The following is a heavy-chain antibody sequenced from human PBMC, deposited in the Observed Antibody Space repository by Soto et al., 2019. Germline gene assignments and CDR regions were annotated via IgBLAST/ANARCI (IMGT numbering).Heavy chain of an antibody. J-gene: IGHJ5*02. Sequence: SETLSLTCTVSVASISGYYWSWIRKSAGKGLEWIGRIYATGTTDYNPSLKSRVMMSVDTSKKQFSLKLRSVTAADTAVYYCVRDGTKTLRDWFDPWGQGISVTVSS. CDR1: VASISGYY. CDR2: IYATGTT. V-gene: IGHV4-4*07. CDR3: VRDGTKTLRDWFDP. D-gene: IGHD1-1*01.